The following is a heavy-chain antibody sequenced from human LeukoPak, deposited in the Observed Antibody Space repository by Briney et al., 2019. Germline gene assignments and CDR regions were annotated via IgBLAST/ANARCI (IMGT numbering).Heavy chain of an antibody. V-gene: IGHV3-30*18. CDR3: AKGIPFDY. Sequence: GGSLRLSCAASGFTFSDYGMHWVRQAPGKGLEWVAVISYDGSNKYYADSVKGRFTISRDNSKNTLYLQMNSLRAEDTAVYYCAKGIPFDYWGQGTLVTVSS. D-gene: IGHD2-2*02. CDR2: ISYDGSNK. J-gene: IGHJ4*02. CDR1: GFTFSDYG.